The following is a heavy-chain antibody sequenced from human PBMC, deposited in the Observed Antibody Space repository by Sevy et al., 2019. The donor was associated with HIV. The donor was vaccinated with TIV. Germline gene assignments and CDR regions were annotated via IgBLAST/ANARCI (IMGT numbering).Heavy chain of an antibody. D-gene: IGHD5-18*01. CDR3: ARDKNSAMVTPFDF. CDR1: GFTVSNYW. CDR2: IKEDGKET. J-gene: IGHJ4*02. V-gene: IGHV3-7*03. Sequence: GGYLRLSCVASGFTVSNYWMNWVRQAPGMGLEWVAKIKEDGKETYYVDSVTGRFTISRDNAKNSLYLQMTSLRAKDTAVYYCARDKNSAMVTPFDFWGQGTLVTVSS.